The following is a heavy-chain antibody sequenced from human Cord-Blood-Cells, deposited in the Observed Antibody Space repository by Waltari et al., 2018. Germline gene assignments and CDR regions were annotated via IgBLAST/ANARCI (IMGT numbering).Heavy chain of an antibody. CDR3: AKESRIGYSSSWYD. J-gene: IGHJ4*02. D-gene: IGHD6-13*01. CDR1: GFTFISFA. CDR2: ISGSGGST. V-gene: IGHV3-23*01. Sequence: EVQLLESGGGLVQPGGSLRLSCAASGFTFISFAMRWVRQAPGEGLGWVAAISGSGGSTYYADSVKGRFTISRDNSKNTLYLQMNSLRAEDTAVYYCAKESRIGYSSSWYDWGQGTLVTVSS.